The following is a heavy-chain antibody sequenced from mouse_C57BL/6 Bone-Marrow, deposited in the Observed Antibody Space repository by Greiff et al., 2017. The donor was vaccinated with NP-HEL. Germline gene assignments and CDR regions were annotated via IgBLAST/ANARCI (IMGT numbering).Heavy chain of an antibody. Sequence: QVQLQQSGAELVKPGASVKVSCKASGYTFTSYWMHWVQQRPGQGLEWIGRIHPSDSDTNYNQKFKGKATLTVDKSSSTSYIQLSSLTSEDSAVYYCATPFGNPHDWGQGTTLTVST. CDR3: ATPFGNPHD. CDR1: GYTFTSYW. V-gene: IGHV1-74*01. CDR2: IHPSDSDT. J-gene: IGHJ2*01. D-gene: IGHD2-1*01.